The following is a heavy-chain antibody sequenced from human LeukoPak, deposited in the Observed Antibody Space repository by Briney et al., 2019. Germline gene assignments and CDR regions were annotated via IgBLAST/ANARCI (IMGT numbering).Heavy chain of an antibody. CDR3: AIGGTYGSGS. CDR1: GFTFAITW. D-gene: IGHD3-10*01. CDR2: INNDGSTT. J-gene: IGHJ4*02. V-gene: IGHV3-74*01. Sequence: GGSLRLSCAASGFTFAITWMHWVRQAPGKGLVWVSLINNDGSTTNYADSVKGRFTISRDNAKNTVYLQMNSLRAEDTAVYYCAIGGTYGSGSWGQGTLATVSS.